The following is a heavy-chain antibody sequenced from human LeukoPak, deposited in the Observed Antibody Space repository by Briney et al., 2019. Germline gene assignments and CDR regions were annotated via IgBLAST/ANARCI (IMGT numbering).Heavy chain of an antibody. D-gene: IGHD1-26*01. J-gene: IGHJ6*03. CDR3: ARSATLLYYYYYMDV. Sequence: SVKVSCKASGGTFSSYAISWVRQAPGQGLEWMGGIIPIFGTANYAQKFQGRVTITADESTSTAYMELSSLRSEDTAVYYCARSATLLYYYYYMDVWGKGTTVTVSS. V-gene: IGHV1-69*13. CDR2: IIPIFGTA. CDR1: GGTFSSYA.